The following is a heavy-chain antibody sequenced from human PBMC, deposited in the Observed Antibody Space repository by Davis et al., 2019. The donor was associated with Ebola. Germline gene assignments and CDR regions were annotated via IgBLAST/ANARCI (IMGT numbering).Heavy chain of an antibody. D-gene: IGHD5-18*01. J-gene: IGHJ6*02. Sequence: AASVKVSCKASGYTFTSYGISWVRQAPGQGLEWMGRIIPILGIANYAQKFQGRVTITADKSTSTAYMELSSLRSEDTAVYYCARSKGFQGDTAIYSYGMDVWGQGTTVTVSS. CDR1: GYTFTSYG. V-gene: IGHV1-69*04. CDR3: ARSKGFQGDTAIYSYGMDV. CDR2: IIPILGIA.